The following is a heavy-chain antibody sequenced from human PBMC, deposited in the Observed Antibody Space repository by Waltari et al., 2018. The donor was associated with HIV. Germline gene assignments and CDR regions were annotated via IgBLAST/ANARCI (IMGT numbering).Heavy chain of an antibody. Sequence: QLLESGPGLVKSSETLSVTCTVSGGSVSSGTYYWGWIRQPPGKGLEWIGSIYYSGDNYYNPSFESRVTMSVDTSKNQFSLRLGSVTAADTALYFCARLDMVKTFIDYWGQGTLVTVSS. CDR2: IYYSGDN. CDR3: ARLDMVKTFIDY. J-gene: IGHJ4*02. D-gene: IGHD2-8*01. CDR1: GGSVSSGTYY. V-gene: IGHV4-39*01.